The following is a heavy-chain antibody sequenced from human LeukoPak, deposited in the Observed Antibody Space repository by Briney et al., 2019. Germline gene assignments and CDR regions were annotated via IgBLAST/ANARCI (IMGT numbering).Heavy chain of an antibody. J-gene: IGHJ6*02. CDR3: ARDWYSSGWYRGYGMDV. V-gene: IGHV4-59*01. Sequence: TPSETLSLTCTVSGGSINNYYWSWVRQPPGAGLEWLAYIYYTGSTNYNPSLKTRLTISVDTSKNQFSLKLSSVTAADTAVYYCARDWYSSGWYRGYGMDVWGQGTTVTVSS. CDR2: IYYTGST. CDR1: GGSINNYY. D-gene: IGHD6-19*01.